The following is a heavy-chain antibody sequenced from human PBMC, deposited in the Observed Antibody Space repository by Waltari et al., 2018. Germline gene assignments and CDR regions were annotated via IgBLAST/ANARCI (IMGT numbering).Heavy chain of an antibody. V-gene: IGHV4-61*02. CDR1: GGSLSSGRYY. Sequence: QVQLQESGPGLVKPSPTLSLTCTVSGGSLSSGRYYWRWIRQPAGKGLDWIGRIYTSGSTNYNPSLKSRVTISVDTSKNQFSLKLSSVTAADTAVYYCAREGITGTTGSGYWGQGTLVTVSS. CDR3: AREGITGTTGSGY. CDR2: IYTSGST. D-gene: IGHD1-20*01. J-gene: IGHJ4*02.